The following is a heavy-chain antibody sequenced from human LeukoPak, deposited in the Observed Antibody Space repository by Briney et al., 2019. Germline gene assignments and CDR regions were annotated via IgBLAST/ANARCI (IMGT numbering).Heavy chain of an antibody. CDR2: ISYDGSNK. J-gene: IGHJ6*02. V-gene: IGHV3-30*04. D-gene: IGHD6-13*01. CDR1: GFTFSSYA. Sequence: PGGSLRLSCAASGFTFSSYAMHWVRQAPGKGLEWVAVISYDGSNKYYADSVKGRFTISRDSSKNTLYLQMNSLRAEDTAVYYCASPAYSSSWLSGLGYYYGMDVWGQGTTVTVSS. CDR3: ASPAYSSSWLSGLGYYYGMDV.